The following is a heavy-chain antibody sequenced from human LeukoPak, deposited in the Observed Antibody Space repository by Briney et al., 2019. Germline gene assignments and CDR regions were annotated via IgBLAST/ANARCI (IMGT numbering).Heavy chain of an antibody. V-gene: IGHV4-39*01. Sequence: SETLSLTCTVSGDSISSSNYYWGWIRQPPGKGLEWIGSIYYSGSTYYNPSLKSRVTISVDTSKNQFSLKLSSVTAADTAVYYCARRERVSGFDYRGQGSLVTVSS. D-gene: IGHD1-1*01. CDR2: IYYSGST. J-gene: IGHJ4*02. CDR1: GDSISSSNYY. CDR3: ARRERVSGFDY.